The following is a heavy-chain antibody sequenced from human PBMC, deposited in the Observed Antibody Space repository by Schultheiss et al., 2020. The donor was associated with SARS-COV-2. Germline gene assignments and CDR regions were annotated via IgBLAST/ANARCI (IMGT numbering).Heavy chain of an antibody. CDR3: ARVSGYSYGHRGEFDGMDV. Sequence: SETLSLTCTVSGGSISSYYWSWIRQPPGKGLEWIGEINHSGSTNYNPSLKSRVTISVDTSKNQFSLKLISVTAADTAVYYCARVSGYSYGHRGEFDGMDVWGQGTLVTVSS. D-gene: IGHD5-18*01. CDR1: GGSISSYY. J-gene: IGHJ6*02. CDR2: INHSGST. V-gene: IGHV4-34*01.